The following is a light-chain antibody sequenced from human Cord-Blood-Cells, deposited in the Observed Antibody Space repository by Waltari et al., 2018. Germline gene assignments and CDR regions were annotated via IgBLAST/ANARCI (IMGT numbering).Light chain of an antibody. CDR3: SSYAGSNNLV. CDR1: SSDVGGYNY. J-gene: IGLJ3*02. Sequence: QSALTQPPSASGSPGQSVTISCTGTSSDVGGYNYVSWYQQHPGKAPKLMIYEVSKRPPGGPDRFSGSKAGNTASLTVSGLQAEEEADYYCSSYAGSNNLVFGGGTKLTVL. CDR2: EVS. V-gene: IGLV2-8*01.